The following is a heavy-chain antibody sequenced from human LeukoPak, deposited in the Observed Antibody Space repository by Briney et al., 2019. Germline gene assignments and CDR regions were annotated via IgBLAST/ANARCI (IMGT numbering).Heavy chain of an antibody. V-gene: IGHV1-18*01. J-gene: IGHJ4*02. CDR3: ARSSTYDYVWGSYLGYFDY. D-gene: IGHD3-16*02. CDR2: ISAYNGNT. CDR1: GYTFTSYG. Sequence: ASVKVSCKASGYTFTSYGISWVRQAPGQGLEWMGWISAYNGNTNYAQKRQGRVTMTTDTSTSTAYMELRSLRSDDTAVYYCARSSTYDYVWGSYLGYFDYWGQGTLVTVSS.